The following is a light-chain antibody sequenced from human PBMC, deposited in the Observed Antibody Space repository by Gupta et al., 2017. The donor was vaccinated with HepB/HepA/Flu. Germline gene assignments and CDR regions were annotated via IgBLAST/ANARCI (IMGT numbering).Light chain of an antibody. J-gene: IGLJ3*02. CDR2: DVS. CDR1: SSDVGGYNY. Sequence: QSALTQPASVSGSPGQSITISCTGTSSDVGGYNYVSWYQQHPGKAPKRMIYDVSNRPSGVSNRVSGSKSGNTDSLTISGLEAEDEADDDYSSYTSSSGWVFGGGTKLTVL. V-gene: IGLV2-14*01. CDR3: SSYTSSSGWV.